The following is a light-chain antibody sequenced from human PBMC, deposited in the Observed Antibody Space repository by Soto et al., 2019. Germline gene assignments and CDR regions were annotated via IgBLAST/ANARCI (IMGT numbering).Light chain of an antibody. CDR2: DAS. CDR1: QDIGSA. V-gene: IGKV1-13*02. J-gene: IGKJ4*01. CDR3: QQFNCFPLT. Sequence: IQLTQSPSSLSASVGDRVTITCRAGQDIGSALAWYQQRPGKAPKLLLYDASNLEAGVPSRFSGSRSGTDFTLTITSLRPEDFSTYYCQQFNCFPLTFGGGTKVQIK.